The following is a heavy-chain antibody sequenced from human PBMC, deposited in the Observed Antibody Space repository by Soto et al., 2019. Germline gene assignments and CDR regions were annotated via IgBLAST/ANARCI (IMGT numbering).Heavy chain of an antibody. CDR2: INPNSGGT. CDR3: ARYGVGGHIGPLYHDAFDI. D-gene: IGHD2-21*01. CDR1: GYTFTGYY. V-gene: IGHV1-2*04. J-gene: IGHJ3*02. Sequence: ASVKVSCKASGYTFTGYYMHWVRQAPGQGLEWMGWINPNSGGTNYAQKFQGWVTMTRDTSISTAYMELSRLRSDDTAVYYCARYGVGGHIGPLYHDAFDIWGQGTMVTVSS.